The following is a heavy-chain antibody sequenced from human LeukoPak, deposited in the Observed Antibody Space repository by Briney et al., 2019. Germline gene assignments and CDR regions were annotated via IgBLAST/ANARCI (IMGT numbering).Heavy chain of an antibody. CDR2: IHYSGST. CDR1: GGSISRHY. CDR3: ASDYYSSVYYFF. J-gene: IGHJ1*01. Sequence: SETLSLTCTVSGGSISRHYWSWIRQPPGKGLEWIGYIHYSGSTNYNPSLKSRVTMSVDTSKNQFSLKLSAVTAADTAVYYCASDYYSSVYYFFWGQGTLVTVSS. D-gene: IGHD3-22*01. V-gene: IGHV4-59*11.